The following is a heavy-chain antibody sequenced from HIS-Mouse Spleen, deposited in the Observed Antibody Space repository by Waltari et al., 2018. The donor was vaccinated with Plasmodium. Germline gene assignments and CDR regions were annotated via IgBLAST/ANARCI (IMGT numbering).Heavy chain of an antibody. D-gene: IGHD2-15*01. V-gene: IGHV4-34*01. CDR3: ARLVGVASKDSY. CDR2: INHSGST. Sequence: QVQLQQWGAGLLKPSETLSLTCAVYGGSFSGYYWRWIRQPPGKGLEWSGEINHSGSTNNNPTPKSRVIISVDTSKNQFYLKLSSVTAADTAVYYCARLVGVASKDSYWGQGTLVTVSS. J-gene: IGHJ4*02. CDR1: GGSFSGYY.